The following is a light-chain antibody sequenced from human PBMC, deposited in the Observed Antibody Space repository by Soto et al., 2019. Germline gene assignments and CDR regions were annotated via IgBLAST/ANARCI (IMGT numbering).Light chain of an antibody. V-gene: IGKV3D-15*01. Sequence: EILMTQSPATLSVSPGERATLSCRASQSVDSNLAWYQQKPGQAPRLLIYGASTRAAGIPDRFSGSGSGTDFTLTITRLEPEDSAVYFCQQYTGPPTTFGQGTRLEIK. CDR1: QSVDSN. J-gene: IGKJ5*01. CDR2: GAS. CDR3: QQYTGPPTT.